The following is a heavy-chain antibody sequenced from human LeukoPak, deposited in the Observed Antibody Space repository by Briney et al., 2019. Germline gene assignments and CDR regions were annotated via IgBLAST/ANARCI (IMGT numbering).Heavy chain of an antibody. V-gene: IGHV1-46*01. Sequence: ASVKVSCKASGYTFTSYYMHWVRQAPGQGLEWMGIINPSGGSTNYAQKFQGRVTITADKSTSTAYMELSSLRSEDTAVYYCARGLMVRGVYTMDVWGKGTTVTVSS. CDR1: GYTFTSYY. D-gene: IGHD3-10*01. CDR3: ARGLMVRGVYTMDV. CDR2: INPSGGST. J-gene: IGHJ6*03.